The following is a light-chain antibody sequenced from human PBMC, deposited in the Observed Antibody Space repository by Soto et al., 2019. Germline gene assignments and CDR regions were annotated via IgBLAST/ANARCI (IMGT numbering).Light chain of an antibody. J-gene: IGLJ2*01. CDR2: EVT. CDR3: SSYTTSSTLV. CDR1: SSDVGNYNY. V-gene: IGLV2-14*01. Sequence: QSALTHPASVSGSPGQSITISCTGTSSDVGNYNYVSWYQQHPGKAPKLMIYEVTNRPSGVSNRFSGSKSGNTASLTISGLQAEDEADYYCSSYTTSSTLVFGGGTKVTVL.